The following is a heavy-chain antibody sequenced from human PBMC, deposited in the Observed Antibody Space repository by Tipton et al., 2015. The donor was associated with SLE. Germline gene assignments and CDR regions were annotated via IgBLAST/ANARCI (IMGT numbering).Heavy chain of an antibody. J-gene: IGHJ2*01. V-gene: IGHV4-39*07. CDR3: ASADWDIRYFDL. CDR1: GGSISSRNYY. Sequence: TLSLTCIVSGGSISSRNYYWGWIRQPPGKGLEWIGSMYYSGSTYYNPSLKSRVTILEDTSKNQLSLKLRSVTAADTAVYYCASADWDIRYFDLWGRGTLVSVSS. D-gene: IGHD1-26*01. CDR2: MYYSGST.